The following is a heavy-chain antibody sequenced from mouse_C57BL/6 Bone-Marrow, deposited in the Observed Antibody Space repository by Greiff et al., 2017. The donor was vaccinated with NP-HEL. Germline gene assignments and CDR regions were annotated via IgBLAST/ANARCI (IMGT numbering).Heavy chain of an antibody. CDR3: AREYDYAWFAY. D-gene: IGHD2-4*01. CDR2: IYPGSGST. V-gene: IGHV1-55*01. J-gene: IGHJ3*01. CDR1: GYTFPSYW. Sequence: QVQLQQPGAELVKPGSSVKMSCKASGYTFPSYWITWVKQRPGQGLEWIGDIYPGSGSTNYNEKFKSKATLTVDTSSSTAYMQLSSLTSEDSAVYYCAREYDYAWFAYWGQGTLVTVSA.